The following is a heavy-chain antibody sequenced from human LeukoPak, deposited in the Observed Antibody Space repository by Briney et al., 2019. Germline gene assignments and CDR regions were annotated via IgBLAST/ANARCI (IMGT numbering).Heavy chain of an antibody. CDR2: IKEDGGEK. V-gene: IGHV3-7*01. CDR3: ARDIYTNSSGGIDY. J-gene: IGHJ4*02. CDR1: GFAFSSYW. D-gene: IGHD2-8*01. Sequence: GGSLRLSCAASGFAFSSYWMSWVRQAPGKGLEWVANIKEDGGEKYYVDSVKGRFIISRDNAEKSLCLQMNSLRVEDTAVYYCARDIYTNSSGGIDYWAQGTLVTVSS.